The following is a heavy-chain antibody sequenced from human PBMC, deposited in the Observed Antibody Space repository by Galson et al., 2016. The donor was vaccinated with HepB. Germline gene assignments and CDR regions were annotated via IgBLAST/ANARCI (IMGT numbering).Heavy chain of an antibody. CDR1: GXXFRSYX. CDR3: ARALGGXXXYGGNXXXMDV. CDR2: VPHYGNNK. J-gene: IGHJ6*02. Sequence: ASGXXFRSYXXXWVXXXPGXGLEXXXVVPHYGNNKYYADSVKGRFTVSRDNSKSTVTLHMNSLRTEDTAVYYCARALGGXXXYGGNXXXMDVXXQGXXVT. D-gene: IGHD4-23*01. V-gene: IGHV3-30-3*01.